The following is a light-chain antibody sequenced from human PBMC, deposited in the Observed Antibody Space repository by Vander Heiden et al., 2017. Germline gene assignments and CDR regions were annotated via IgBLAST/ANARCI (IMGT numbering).Light chain of an antibody. CDR3: MQGRYWPT. CDR1: QTVVYSVGNIY. J-gene: IGKJ1*01. CDR2: QVS. Sequence: VVMTQSPLSLPVTLRRSDSISCRPSQTVVYSVGNIYLNWIQQRPGQSPRRLIYQVSNRDSGVPDRFSGSWSGTDFTLKISRVEAEYVGIYYCMQGRYWPTFGQGTKVEIK. V-gene: IGKV2-30*01.